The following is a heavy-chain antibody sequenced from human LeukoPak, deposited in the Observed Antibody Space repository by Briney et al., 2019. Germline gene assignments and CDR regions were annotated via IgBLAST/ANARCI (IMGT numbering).Heavy chain of an antibody. Sequence: GASVKVSCKASGYTFTSYGINWVRQATGQGLEWMGWISAYNGNTNYAQKLQGRVTMTTDTSTSTAYMELRSLRSDDTAVYYCARGGGTGRDYYYYGMDVWGKGTTVTVSS. J-gene: IGHJ6*04. V-gene: IGHV1-18*01. D-gene: IGHD2-8*02. CDR2: ISAYNGNT. CDR3: ARGGGTGRDYYYYGMDV. CDR1: GYTFTSYG.